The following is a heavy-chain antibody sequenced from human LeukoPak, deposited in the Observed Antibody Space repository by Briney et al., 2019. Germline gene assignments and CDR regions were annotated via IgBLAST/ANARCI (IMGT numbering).Heavy chain of an antibody. D-gene: IGHD3-3*01. Sequence: PSGTLSLTCAVSGGSISSDYWWSWVRQPPGKGLEWIGEIYHSGSTNYNPSLKSRVTISVDKSKNQFSLKLSSVTAADTAVYYCARKVRFLEWFDYWGQGTLVTVSS. CDR3: ARKVRFLEWFDY. V-gene: IGHV4-4*02. CDR2: IYHSGST. J-gene: IGHJ4*02. CDR1: GGSISSDYW.